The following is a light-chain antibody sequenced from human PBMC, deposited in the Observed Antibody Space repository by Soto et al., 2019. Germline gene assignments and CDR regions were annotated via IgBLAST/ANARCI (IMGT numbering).Light chain of an antibody. V-gene: IGKV1-39*01. CDR2: AAS. CDR1: QSISSY. Sequence: DIPMTQSPSSLSASVGDRVTITCRASQSISSYLNWYQQKPGKAPKLLIYAASSLQSGVPSRFSGSGSATDFTLTISSLQPEDFATYYCQQSYSTLFTFGPGTKVDIK. J-gene: IGKJ3*01. CDR3: QQSYSTLFT.